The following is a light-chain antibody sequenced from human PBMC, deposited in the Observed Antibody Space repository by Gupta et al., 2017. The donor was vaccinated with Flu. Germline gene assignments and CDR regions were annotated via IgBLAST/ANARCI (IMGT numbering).Light chain of an antibody. Sequence: QTVVTQEPSLTVSPGGTVTLTCASSTGAVTSGYYPNWFQQKPGQAPRVLIYSTSNKHSWTPARFSGSLLGGTAALTLSGVQPEDEAEYYCLLYYGGAWVFGGGTKLTVL. CDR3: LLYYGGAWV. CDR1: TGAVTSGYY. V-gene: IGLV7-43*01. CDR2: STS. J-gene: IGLJ3*02.